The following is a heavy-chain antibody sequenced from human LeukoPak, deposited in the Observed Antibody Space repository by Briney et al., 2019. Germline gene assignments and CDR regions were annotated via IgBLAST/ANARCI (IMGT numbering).Heavy chain of an antibody. CDR2: ISPGGSDT. J-gene: IGHJ4*02. D-gene: IGHD3-10*01. Sequence: GGSLRLSCAASGFTFSSYAMSWVRQAPGKGLEWVSAISPGGSDTYYADSVRGRLTISRDNSKKTLYLQMSSLGAEDSAVYYCAKRGGYETMAAFDYWGQGTLVTVSS. CDR3: AKRGGYETMAAFDY. V-gene: IGHV3-23*01. CDR1: GFTFSSYA.